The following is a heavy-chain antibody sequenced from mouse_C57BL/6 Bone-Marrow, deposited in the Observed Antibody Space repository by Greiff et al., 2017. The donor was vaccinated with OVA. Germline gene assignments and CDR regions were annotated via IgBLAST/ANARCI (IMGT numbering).Heavy chain of an antibody. CDR3: ARGGIYYYGSSWYFDV. CDR2: IHPNSGST. CDR1: GYTFTSYW. D-gene: IGHD1-1*01. J-gene: IGHJ1*03. Sequence: QVHVKQPGAELVKPGASVKLSCKASGYTFTSYWMHWVKQRPGQGLEWIGMIHPNSGSTNYNEKFKSKATLTVDKSSSTAYMQLSSLTSEDSAVYYCARGGIYYYGSSWYFDVWGTGTTVTVSS. V-gene: IGHV1-64*01.